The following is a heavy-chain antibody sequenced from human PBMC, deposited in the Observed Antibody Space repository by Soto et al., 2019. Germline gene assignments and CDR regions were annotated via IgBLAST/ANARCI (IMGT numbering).Heavy chain of an antibody. Sequence: QVQLQESGPGLVKPSQTLSLTCTVSGGSISSGGYYWSWIRQHPGKGLEWIGYIYYSGSTYYNPSLTSRVTISVDTSKHQFSLKLSSVTAADTAVYYCARGCDCSGGSCELCGMDVWGQGTTVTVSS. CDR3: ARGCDCSGGSCELCGMDV. CDR1: GGSISSGGYY. J-gene: IGHJ6*02. V-gene: IGHV4-31*03. CDR2: IYYSGST. D-gene: IGHD2-15*01.